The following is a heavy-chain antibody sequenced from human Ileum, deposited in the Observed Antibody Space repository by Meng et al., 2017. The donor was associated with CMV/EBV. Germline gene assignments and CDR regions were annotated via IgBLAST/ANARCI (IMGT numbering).Heavy chain of an antibody. CDR3: ARAPNYDFWSGSPTRGWFDP. V-gene: IGHV4-61*01. Sequence: SGIYYWSWIRQPPGKGLEWIGYIYYSGSTNYNPSLKSRVTISVDTSKNQFSLKLSSVTAADTAVYYCARAPNYDFWSGSPTRGWFDPWGQGTLVTVSS. J-gene: IGHJ5*02. D-gene: IGHD3-3*01. CDR1: SGIYY. CDR2: IYYSGST.